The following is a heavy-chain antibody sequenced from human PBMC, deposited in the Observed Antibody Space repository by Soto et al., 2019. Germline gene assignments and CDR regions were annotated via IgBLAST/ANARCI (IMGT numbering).Heavy chain of an antibody. D-gene: IGHD2-2*01. V-gene: IGHV3-23*01. J-gene: IGHJ4*02. CDR3: ARVAPYCSTTTCYIDS. CDR1: GFTFSSYP. Sequence: EVQLLESGGGLVRPGGSLRLSCPASGFTFSSYPMKWVRQGPGKGLEWVSTIGGSGTGFNTDYADSVKGRFVISRDNSKNTVYLQMNSLRAEDTALYYCARVAPYCSTTTCYIDSWGQGTLVTVSS. CDR2: IGGSGTGFNT.